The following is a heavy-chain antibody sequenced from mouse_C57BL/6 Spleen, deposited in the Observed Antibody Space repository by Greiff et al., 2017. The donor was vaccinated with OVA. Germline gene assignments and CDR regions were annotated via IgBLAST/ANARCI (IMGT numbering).Heavy chain of an antibody. CDR1: GYSITSGYY. D-gene: IGHD2-4*01. CDR2: ISYDGSN. V-gene: IGHV3-6*01. J-gene: IGHJ1*03. CDR3: ARDRYDYDRYFDV. Sequence: DVKLQESGPGLVKPSQSLSLTCSVTGYSITSGYYWNWIRQFPGNKLEWMGYISYDGSNNYNPSLKNRISITRDTSKNQVFLKLNSVTTEDTATYYCARDRYDYDRYFDVWGTGTTVTVSS.